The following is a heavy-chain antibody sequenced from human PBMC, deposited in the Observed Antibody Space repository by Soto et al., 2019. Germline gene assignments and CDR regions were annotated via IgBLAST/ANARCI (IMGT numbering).Heavy chain of an antibody. CDR3: ASYRYFDWYYYYYGMDV. Sequence: SDTLSLTCAVSGGSISSSNWWSWVRQPPGKGLEWIGEIYHSGSTNYNPSLKSRVTISVDKSKNQFSLKLSSVTAADTAVYYCASYRYFDWYYYYYGMDVWGQGTTVTVSS. D-gene: IGHD3-9*01. CDR1: GGSISSSNW. V-gene: IGHV4-4*02. CDR2: IYHSGST. J-gene: IGHJ6*02.